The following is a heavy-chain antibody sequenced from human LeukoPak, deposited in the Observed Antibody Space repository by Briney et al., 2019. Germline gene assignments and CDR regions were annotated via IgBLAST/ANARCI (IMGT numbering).Heavy chain of an antibody. D-gene: IGHD6-6*01. V-gene: IGHV1-24*01. CDR1: GYTLTELS. CDR2: FDPEDGET. CDR3: ATAAPHTNWFDP. J-gene: IGHJ5*02. Sequence: ASVKVSCKVSGYTLTELSMHWVRQAPGKGLEWMGGFDPEDGETIYAQKFQGRVTMTEDTSTDTAYVELSSLRSEDTAVYYCATAAPHTNWFDPWGQGTLVTVSS.